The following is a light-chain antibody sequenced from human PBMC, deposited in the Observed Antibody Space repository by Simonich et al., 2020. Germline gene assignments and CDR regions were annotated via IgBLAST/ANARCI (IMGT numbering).Light chain of an antibody. Sequence: QTVVTQEPSFSVSPGGTVTLTCGLSSGSVSTSYSPSRYQQTPGQAQRTLIYSTNPRSSGGPDRFSGSILGNKAALTITGAQADDESDYYCVLYMGSGIWVFGGGTKLTVL. CDR3: VLYMGSGIWV. V-gene: IGLV8-61*01. J-gene: IGLJ3*02. CDR2: STN. CDR1: SGSVSTSYS.